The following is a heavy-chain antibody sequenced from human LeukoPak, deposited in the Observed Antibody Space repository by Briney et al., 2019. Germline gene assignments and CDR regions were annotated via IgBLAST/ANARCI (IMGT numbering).Heavy chain of an antibody. CDR1: GFIFSSYA. V-gene: IGHV3-23*01. J-gene: IGHJ4*02. D-gene: IGHD3-3*01. Sequence: QAGGSLRLSCEASGFIFSSYAMSWVRQAPGKGLEWVSGISGSGTRTYYADSVKGRFAISRDNSKTTLYLEMNSLRAEDTAVYYCAKDKDFWSGEAFDYWGQGTLVTVSS. CDR3: AKDKDFWSGEAFDY. CDR2: ISGSGTRT.